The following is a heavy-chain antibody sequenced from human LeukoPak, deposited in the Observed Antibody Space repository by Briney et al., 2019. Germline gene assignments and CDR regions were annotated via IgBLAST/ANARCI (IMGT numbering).Heavy chain of an antibody. V-gene: IGHV1-69*13. CDR3: AREGSKGLSRADAFDI. J-gene: IGHJ3*02. CDR2: IIPIFGTT. Sequence: SVKVSCKASGGTFSSYAISWVRQAPGQGLEWMGGIIPIFGTTNSAQKFQGRVTITADESTNTAYMELSSLRSEDTAVYYCAREGSKGLSRADAFDIWGQGTMVTVSS. CDR1: GGTFSSYA. D-gene: IGHD2/OR15-2a*01.